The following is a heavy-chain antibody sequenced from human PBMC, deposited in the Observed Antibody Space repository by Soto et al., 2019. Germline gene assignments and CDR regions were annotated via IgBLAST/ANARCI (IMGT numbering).Heavy chain of an antibody. J-gene: IGHJ4*02. D-gene: IGHD1-7*01. V-gene: IGHV1-69*13. CDR3: ARKVTGTSLYYFDY. CDR1: GGTFSSYA. CDR2: IIPIFGTA. Sequence: ASVKVSCKASGGTFSSYAISWVRQAPGQGLEWMGGIIPIFGTANYAQKFQGRVTITADESTSTAYMELSSLRSEDTAVYYCARKVTGTSLYYFDYWGQGTLVTVSS.